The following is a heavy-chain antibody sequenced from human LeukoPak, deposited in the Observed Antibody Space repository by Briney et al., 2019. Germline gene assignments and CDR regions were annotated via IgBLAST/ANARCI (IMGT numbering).Heavy chain of an antibody. CDR1: GFTLRSYE. V-gene: IGHV3-48*03. CDR3: ARDGYSYGMVFDY. J-gene: IGHJ4*02. Sequence: PGGSLRLSCVASGFTLRSYEMNWVRQAPGKGLEWVSYIDSSGNTISYADSVKGRLTISRDNAKNSLYLQMNSLRAEDTAVYYCARDGYSYGMVFDYWGQGTLVAVSS. D-gene: IGHD5-18*01. CDR2: IDSSGNTI.